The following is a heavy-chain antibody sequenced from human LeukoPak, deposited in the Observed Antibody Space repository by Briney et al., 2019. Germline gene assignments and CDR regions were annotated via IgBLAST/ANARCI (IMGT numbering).Heavy chain of an antibody. CDR1: GGSISSYY. CDR2: IYYSGST. CDR3: ARDLDAFDI. V-gene: IGHV4-59*01. J-gene: IGHJ3*02. Sequence: SQTLSLTCTVSGGSISSYYWSWIRQPPGKGLEWIGYIYYSGSTNYNPSLKSRVTISVDTSKNQFSLKLSSVTAADTAVYYCARDLDAFDIWGQGTMVTVSS.